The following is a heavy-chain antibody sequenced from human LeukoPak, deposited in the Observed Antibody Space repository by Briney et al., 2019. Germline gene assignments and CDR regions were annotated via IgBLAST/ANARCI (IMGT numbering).Heavy chain of an antibody. D-gene: IGHD3-9*01. J-gene: IGHJ6*02. V-gene: IGHV1-2*02. CDR3: AKSAGYPSYYDILTGYPQDYYYGMDV. Sequence: ASVKVSCKASGYTFTGYYMHWVRQAPGQGLEWMGWINPNSGGTNYAQKFQGRVTMTRDTSISTAYMELSRLRSDDTAVYYCAKSAGYPSYYDILTGYPQDYYYGMDVWGQGTTVTVSS. CDR1: GYTFTGYY. CDR2: INPNSGGT.